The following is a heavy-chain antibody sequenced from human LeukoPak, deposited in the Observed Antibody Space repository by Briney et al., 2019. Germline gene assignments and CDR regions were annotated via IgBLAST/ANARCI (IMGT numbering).Heavy chain of an antibody. Sequence: ASVKVSCKASGGTFSSYAISWVRQAPGQGLEWMGGIIPIFGTANYAQKFQGRVTITADESTSTAYMELSSLRSEDTAVYYCARVRGFAAGATYYYYYMDVWGKGTTVTISS. CDR3: ARVRGFAAGATYYYYYMDV. D-gene: IGHD6-13*01. J-gene: IGHJ6*03. V-gene: IGHV1-69*13. CDR2: IIPIFGTA. CDR1: GGTFSSYA.